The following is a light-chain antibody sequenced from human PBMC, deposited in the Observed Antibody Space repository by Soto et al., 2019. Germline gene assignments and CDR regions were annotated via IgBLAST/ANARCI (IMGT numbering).Light chain of an antibody. J-gene: IGKJ4*01. V-gene: IGKV3-20*01. CDR3: QQYNNWPPLT. CDR1: QSVSFSY. Sequence: EIVLTQSPGTLSLSPGERATLSCRASQSVSFSYLAWYQQKPGQAPRLLIYGASSRATGIPDRFSGSGSGTDFTLTISRLEPEDFAVYYCQQYNNWPPLTFGGGTKVQIK. CDR2: GAS.